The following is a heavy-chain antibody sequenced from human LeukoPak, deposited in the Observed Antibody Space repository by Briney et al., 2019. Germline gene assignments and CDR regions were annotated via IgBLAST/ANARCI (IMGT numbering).Heavy chain of an antibody. Sequence: PSETLSLTCTVSGGSISSYYWSWIRQPPGKGLEWIGYIYYSGSTNHNPSLKSRVTISVDTSKNQFSLKLSSVTAADTAVYYCATSMGDYVTNDAFDIWGQGTMVTVSS. CDR1: GGSISSYY. V-gene: IGHV4-59*01. CDR2: IYYSGST. D-gene: IGHD4-17*01. J-gene: IGHJ3*02. CDR3: ATSMGDYVTNDAFDI.